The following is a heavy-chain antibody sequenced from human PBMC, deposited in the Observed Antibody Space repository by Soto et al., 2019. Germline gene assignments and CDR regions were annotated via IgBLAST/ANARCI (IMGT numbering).Heavy chain of an antibody. CDR1: GFTFGSYA. D-gene: IGHD5-18*01. Sequence: EVQLLESGGGLVQPGGSLRLSCATSGFTFGSYAMSWVRQAPGKGLECVSTISGSGNSTYYADSVKGRFTISRDKSKNMVHLKMNSLRAEDTAVYYCAKVNGYSYGPVDYWGQGTLLTVSS. CDR2: ISGSGNST. CDR3: AKVNGYSYGPVDY. V-gene: IGHV3-23*01. J-gene: IGHJ4*02.